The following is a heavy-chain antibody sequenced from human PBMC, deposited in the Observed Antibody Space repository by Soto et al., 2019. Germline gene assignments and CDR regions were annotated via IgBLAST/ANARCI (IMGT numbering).Heavy chain of an antibody. CDR3: TQPYASAFDP. D-gene: IGHD2-2*01. J-gene: IGHJ5*02. Sequence: PWGSLRLSCAASGFMFSGSAIHWVRQASGKGLEWVGRIRSKANKYATEYAASVRGRFTISRDDSQNTAFLQMDSLNTEDTAVYYCTQPYASAFDPWGQGTLVTVSS. CDR2: IRSKANKYAT. V-gene: IGHV3-73*01. CDR1: GFMFSGSA.